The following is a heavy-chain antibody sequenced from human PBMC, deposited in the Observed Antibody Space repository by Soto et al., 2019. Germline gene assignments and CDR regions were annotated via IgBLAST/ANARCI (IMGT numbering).Heavy chain of an antibody. CDR2: INHSGST. Sequence: SETLSLTCAVYGGPFSGYYWSWIRQPLGKGLEWIGEINHSGSTNYNPSLKSRVTISVDTSKNQFSLRLTSVTAADTAVYYCARGMDGTYYYYWYFDIWGRGTLVTVSS. V-gene: IGHV4-34*01. D-gene: IGHD1-26*01. CDR3: ARGMDGTYYYYWYFDI. CDR1: GGPFSGYY. J-gene: IGHJ2*01.